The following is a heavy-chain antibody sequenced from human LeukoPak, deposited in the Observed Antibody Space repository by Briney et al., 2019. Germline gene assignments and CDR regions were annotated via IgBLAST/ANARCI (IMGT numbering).Heavy chain of an antibody. CDR2: ISPYSGDT. J-gene: IGHJ4*02. Sequence: ASVKVSCKTSGYTFTNYGITWVRQAPGQGPEWMGWISPYSGDTNYTQKFQDRVTMTTDTSTSTAYLDLTTLRSDDPAVYYCARGTGYPPYYFDSWGQGTLVTVSS. CDR3: ARGTGYPPYYFDS. D-gene: IGHD6-13*01. V-gene: IGHV1-18*01. CDR1: GYTFTNYG.